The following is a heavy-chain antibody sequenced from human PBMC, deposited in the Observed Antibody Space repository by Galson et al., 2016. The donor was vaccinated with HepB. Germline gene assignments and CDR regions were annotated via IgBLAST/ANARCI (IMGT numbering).Heavy chain of an antibody. CDR1: GFTSSGYY. V-gene: IGHV3-33*08. CDR3: AREVEYSSSQFDY. J-gene: IGHJ4*02. Sequence: SLRLSCAASGFTSSGYYMSWIRQAPGKGLDWVAFIRYDGSDVYYADSVKGRFTISRDNSKNTLDLQMNSLRAEDTAVYYCAREVEYSSSQFDYWGQGNLVTVSS. D-gene: IGHD5-12*01. CDR2: IRYDGSDV.